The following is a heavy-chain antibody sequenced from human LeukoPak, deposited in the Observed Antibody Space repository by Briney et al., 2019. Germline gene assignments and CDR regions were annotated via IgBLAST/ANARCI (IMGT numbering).Heavy chain of an antibody. J-gene: IGHJ4*02. D-gene: IGHD3-16*01. CDR2: IYYSGST. V-gene: IGHV4-59*01. CDR3: ARDRSLGIIDY. Sequence: PGGSLRLSCSASGFSFSTYALHWVRQPPGKGLEWIGYIYYSGSTNYNPSLKSRVTISVDASKNHFSLKLSSVTAADTAVYYCARDRSLGIIDYWGQGTLVTVSS. CDR1: GFSFSTYA.